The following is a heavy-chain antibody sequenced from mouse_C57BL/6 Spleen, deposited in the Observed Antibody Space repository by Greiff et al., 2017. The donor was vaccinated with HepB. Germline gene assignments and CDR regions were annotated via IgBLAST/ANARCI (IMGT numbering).Heavy chain of an antibody. Sequence: LVESGPELVKPGASVKISCKASGYAFSSSWMNWVKQRPGKGLEWIGRIYPGDGDTNYNGKFKGKATLTADKSSSTAYMQLSSLTSEDSAVYFCAIPYDYDFDYWGQGTTLTVSS. CDR2: IYPGDGDT. CDR3: AIPYDYDFDY. J-gene: IGHJ2*01. CDR1: GYAFSSSW. D-gene: IGHD2-4*01. V-gene: IGHV1-82*01.